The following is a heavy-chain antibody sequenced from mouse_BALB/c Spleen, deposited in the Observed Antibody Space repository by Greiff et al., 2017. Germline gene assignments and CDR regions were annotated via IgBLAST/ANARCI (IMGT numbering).Heavy chain of an antibody. D-gene: IGHD2-3*01. J-gene: IGHJ3*01. CDR3: ARGLIYDGYSFAY. V-gene: IGHV2-6-7*01. CDR1: GFSLTGYG. Sequence: VKLQESGPGLVAPSQSLSITCTVSGFSLTGYGVNWVRQPPGKGLEWLGMIWGDGSTDYNSALKSRLSISKDNTKCQVFLKMNSRQTDDTARYYCARGLIYDGYSFAYWGQGTLVTVSA. CDR2: IWGDGST.